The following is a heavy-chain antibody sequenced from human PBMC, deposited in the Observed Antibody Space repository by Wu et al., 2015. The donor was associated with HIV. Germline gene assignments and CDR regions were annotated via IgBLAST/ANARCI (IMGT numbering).Heavy chain of an antibody. CDR1: GYTFTGYY. CDR3: AISLPDSSWSNWFDP. J-gene: IGHJ5*02. Sequence: QVQLVQSGAEVKKPGASVKVSCKASGYTFTGYYMHWVRQAPGQGLEWMGWINPNSGGTNYAQKFQGRVTMTRDTSISTAYMELSRLRSDDTAVYYCAISLPDSSWSNWFDPWGQGTLVTVSS. D-gene: IGHD6-13*01. V-gene: IGHV1-2*02. CDR2: INPNSGGT.